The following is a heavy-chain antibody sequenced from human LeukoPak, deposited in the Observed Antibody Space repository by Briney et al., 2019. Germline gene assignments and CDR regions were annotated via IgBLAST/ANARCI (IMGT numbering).Heavy chain of an antibody. V-gene: IGHV1-69*05. CDR3: ARGRAPLENAFDI. Sequence: SVKVSCKASGGTFSSYAISWVRQAPGQGLEWMGGIIPIFGTANYAQKFQGRVTITTDESTSIAYMELSGLRSEDTAVYYCARGRAPLENAFDIWGQGTMVTVSS. CDR1: GGTFSSYA. J-gene: IGHJ3*02. CDR2: IIPIFGTA. D-gene: IGHD1-1*01.